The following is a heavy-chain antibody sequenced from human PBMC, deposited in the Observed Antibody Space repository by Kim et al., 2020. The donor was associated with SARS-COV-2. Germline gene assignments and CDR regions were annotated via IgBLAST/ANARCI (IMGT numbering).Heavy chain of an antibody. CDR2: INHSGST. D-gene: IGHD4-17*01. CDR3: ARRYDYGDSYYFDY. Sequence: SETLSLTCAVYGGSFSGYYWSWIRQPPGKGLEWIGEINHSGSTNYNPSLKSRVTISVDTSKNQFSLKLSSVTAADTAVYYCARRYDYGDSYYFDYWGQGTLVTVSS. J-gene: IGHJ4*02. V-gene: IGHV4-34*01. CDR1: GGSFSGYY.